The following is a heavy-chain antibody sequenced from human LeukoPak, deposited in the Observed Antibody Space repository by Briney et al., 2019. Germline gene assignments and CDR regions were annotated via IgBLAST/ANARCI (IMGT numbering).Heavy chain of an antibody. J-gene: IGHJ6*02. Sequence: GGSLRLSCAASILTFNADVMGWVRQAPGKGLECISAISGSGGRTYYADSVKGRFTISRDNSKNTLYLQMNSLRAEDTAVYYCARELIVVVPAAIPGISYYYYYGMDVWGQGTTVTVSS. CDR1: ILTFNADV. V-gene: IGHV3-23*01. D-gene: IGHD2-2*02. CDR2: ISGSGGRT. CDR3: ARELIVVVPAAIPGISYYYYYGMDV.